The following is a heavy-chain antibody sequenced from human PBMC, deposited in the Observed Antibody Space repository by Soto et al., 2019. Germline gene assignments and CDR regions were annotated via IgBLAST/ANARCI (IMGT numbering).Heavy chain of an antibody. J-gene: IGHJ3*02. V-gene: IGHV3-72*01. CDR3: ARSQGGEYAFDI. CDR2: SRNKANSYTT. D-gene: IGHD2-21*01. CDR1: GFTFSDHY. Sequence: EVQLVESGGGLVQPGGSLRLSCAASGFTFSDHYMDWVRQAPGKGLEWVGRSRNKANSYTTEYAASVKGRFSISRDDSKNSLYLHMSSLKIEDTAVYYCARSQGGEYAFDIWGQGTMVTVSS.